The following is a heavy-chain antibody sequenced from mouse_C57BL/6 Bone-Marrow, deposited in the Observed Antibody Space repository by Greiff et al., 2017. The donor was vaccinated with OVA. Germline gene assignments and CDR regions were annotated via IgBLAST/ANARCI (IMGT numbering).Heavy chain of an antibody. Sequence: QVQLQQSGPELVRPGASVKISCKAPGYTFTSYWMQWVRQRPGQGLEWIGEIFPGSGSTYYNEKFKGKATLTVDTSSSTAYMQLSSLTSEDSAVEFCARDYGRAIDYWGQGTSVTVSS. V-gene: IGHV1-56*01. J-gene: IGHJ4*01. CDR1: GYTFTSYW. CDR3: ARDYGRAIDY. D-gene: IGHD1-1*02. CDR2: IFPGSGST.